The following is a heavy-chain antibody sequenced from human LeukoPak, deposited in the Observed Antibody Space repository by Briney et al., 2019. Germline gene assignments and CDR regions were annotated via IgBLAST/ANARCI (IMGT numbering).Heavy chain of an antibody. D-gene: IGHD6-13*01. J-gene: IGHJ4*02. V-gene: IGHV3-21*01. CDR1: GLTFSSYS. CDR2: ISSSSSYI. CDR3: ARVRSPDYSSSWFDY. Sequence: PGASLRLSCAASGLTFSSYSMTWVRKAPGKGLEWVSSISSSSSYIYYADSVKGRFTISRDNAKNSLYLQMNSLRAEDTAVYYCARVRSPDYSSSWFDYWGQGTLVTVSS.